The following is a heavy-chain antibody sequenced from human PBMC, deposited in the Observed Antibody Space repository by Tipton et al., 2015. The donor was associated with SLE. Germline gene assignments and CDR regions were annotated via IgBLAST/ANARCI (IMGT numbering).Heavy chain of an antibody. CDR3: ATPGWPAFET. V-gene: IGHV4-39*01. CDR1: GDSISRSNYY. D-gene: IGHD2-15*01. J-gene: IGHJ3*02. Sequence: TLSLTCTVSGDSISRSNYYWGWIRQTPGKGLGWSGNIYYSGSIYYNPSLKSRVTISRDTSKNPFFLRLNSVTAADTAVYYCATPGWPAFETWGQGTKVIVSS. CDR2: IYYSGSI.